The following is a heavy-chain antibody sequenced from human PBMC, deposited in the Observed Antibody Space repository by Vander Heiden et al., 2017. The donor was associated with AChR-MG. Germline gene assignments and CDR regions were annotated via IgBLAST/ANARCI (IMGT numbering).Heavy chain of an antibody. D-gene: IGHD3-22*01. J-gene: IGHJ4*02. CDR2: ISYDGSNK. CDR1: GFTSSSYA. V-gene: IGHV3-30-3*01. Sequence: QVQPVDSGGGVVPPGRSLRLSCPAFGFTSSSYAMHWVRQAPGKGLEWVAVISYDGSNKYYADSVKGRFTISRDNSKNTLYLQMNSLRAEDTAVYYCARVLDYYDSSGYYLDYWGQGTLVTVSS. CDR3: ARVLDYYDSSGYYLDY.